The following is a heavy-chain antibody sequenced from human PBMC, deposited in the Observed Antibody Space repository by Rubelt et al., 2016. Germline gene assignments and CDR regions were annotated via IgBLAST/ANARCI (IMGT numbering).Heavy chain of an antibody. CDR2: IYHSGST. V-gene: IGHV4-38-2*02. J-gene: IGHJ4*02. D-gene: IGHD6-19*01. CDR1: GYSISSGYY. Sequence: QVQLQESGPGLVKPSETLSLTCTVSGYSISSGYYWGWIRQPPGKGLEWIGSIYHSGSTYYNPSLKSRGPSTVEPSKNRFPLKLNSGTAAETAVYYWAGDHSSGWYLGGFFDYWGQGTLVTVSP. CDR3: AGDHSSGWYLGGFFDY.